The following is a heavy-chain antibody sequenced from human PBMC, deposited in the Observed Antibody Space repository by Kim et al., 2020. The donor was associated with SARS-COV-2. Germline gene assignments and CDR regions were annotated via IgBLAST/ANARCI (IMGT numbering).Heavy chain of an antibody. CDR2: IRIKAKSYAT. D-gene: IGHD3-10*01. CDR1: GFTFSGSG. J-gene: IGHJ6*02. V-gene: IGHV3-73*01. Sequence: GGSLRLSCAASGFTFSGSGMHWVRQASGKGLEWVGHIRIKAKSYATAYAASVKGRFTISRDDSKNTAYLQMNSLKTEDTAVYYCTSWTYYYGSGSYYNPGDVWGQGTTVTVSS. CDR3: TSWTYYYGSGSYYNPGDV.